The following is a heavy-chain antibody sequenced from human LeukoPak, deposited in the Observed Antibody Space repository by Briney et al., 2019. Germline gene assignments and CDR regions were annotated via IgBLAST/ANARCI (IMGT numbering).Heavy chain of an antibody. CDR3: ARRAPSHDFDD. CDR1: GFTFSSYA. Sequence: GGSLRLSCAASGFTFSSYAMSWVRQAPGKGLEWVAAISTTSGNIYYADSVKGRFTISRDNAKNSLYLQMNSLRVEDTALYYCARRAPSHDFDDWGQGTLVTVSS. V-gene: IGHV3-21*01. CDR2: ISTTSGNI. J-gene: IGHJ4*02.